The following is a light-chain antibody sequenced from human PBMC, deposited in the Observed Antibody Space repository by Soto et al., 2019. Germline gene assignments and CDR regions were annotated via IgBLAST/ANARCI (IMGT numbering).Light chain of an antibody. CDR2: GAS. V-gene: IGKV3-20*01. CDR1: QSVSSNY. CDR3: QQYGSSRT. Sequence: EIVLTQSPGTLSLSPGERATLSCRASQSVSSNYLVWYQQKPGQAPRLLIYGASSRATGIPDRFSGSGSGTHFTLTISRLQPEDFAVYYCQQYGSSRTFGQGTKVEIK. J-gene: IGKJ1*01.